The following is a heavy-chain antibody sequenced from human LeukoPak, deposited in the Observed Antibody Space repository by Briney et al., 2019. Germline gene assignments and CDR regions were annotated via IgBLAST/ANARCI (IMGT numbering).Heavy chain of an antibody. J-gene: IGHJ5*02. Sequence: ASVKVSCKASGYTFISYGISWVRQGPGQGLEWMGWINAYNGNTNYAQKLQGRVTMTTDTSTSTAYMELSSLRSDDTAVYYCARDRVLGWFDPWGQGTLVTVSS. CDR1: GYTFISYG. V-gene: IGHV1-18*01. CDR2: INAYNGNT. D-gene: IGHD2-15*01. CDR3: ARDRVLGWFDP.